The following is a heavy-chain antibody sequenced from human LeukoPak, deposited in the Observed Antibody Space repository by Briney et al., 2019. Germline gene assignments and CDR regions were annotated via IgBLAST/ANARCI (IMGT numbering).Heavy chain of an antibody. CDR2: IYTSGST. V-gene: IGHV4-4*07. D-gene: IGHD2-2*01. Sequence: PSETLSLTCTVSGGSLSSYYWSWIRQPAGKGLEWIGRIYTSGSTNYNPSLKSRVTMSVDTSKNQFSLKLSSVTAADTAVYYCARDLAVVVPAAIGYWYYYYMDVWGKGTTVTVSS. CDR1: GGSLSSYY. CDR3: ARDLAVVVPAAIGYWYYYYMDV. J-gene: IGHJ6*03.